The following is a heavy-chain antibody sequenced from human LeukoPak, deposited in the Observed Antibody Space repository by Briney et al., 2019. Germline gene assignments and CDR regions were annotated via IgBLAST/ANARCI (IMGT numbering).Heavy chain of an antibody. CDR1: GGSFSGYY. Sequence: SETLSLTCAVYGGSFSGYYWSWIRQPPGKGLEWIGEINHSGSTNYNPSLKSRVTISVDTSKNQFSLKLSSVTAADTAVYYCARGQGSRYYDSSGYYHYWGQGTLVTVSS. CDR2: INHSGST. D-gene: IGHD3-22*01. CDR3: ARGQGSRYYDSSGYYHY. V-gene: IGHV4-34*01. J-gene: IGHJ4*02.